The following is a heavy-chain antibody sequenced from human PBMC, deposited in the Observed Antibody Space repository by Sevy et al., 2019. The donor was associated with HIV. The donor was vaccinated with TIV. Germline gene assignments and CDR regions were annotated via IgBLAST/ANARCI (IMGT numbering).Heavy chain of an antibody. D-gene: IGHD6-13*01. CDR1: GGSISSYY. V-gene: IGHV4-59*01. Sequence: SETLSLTCTVSGGSISSYYWSWIRQPPGKGLEWIGYIYYTGSTNYNPSLKSRITISVDTSKNQFSLKLSSVTAADTAVYYCAIDLGIVAAAYYYGMDVWGPGTTVTVSS. CDR3: AIDLGIVAAAYYYGMDV. CDR2: IYYTGST. J-gene: IGHJ6*02.